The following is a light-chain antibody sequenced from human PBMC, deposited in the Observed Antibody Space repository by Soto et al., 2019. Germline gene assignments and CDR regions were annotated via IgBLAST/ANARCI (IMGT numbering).Light chain of an antibody. V-gene: IGLV2-14*01. CDR3: SSYSSTTTL. Sequence: QSALTQPASVSGSPGQSITIACSGISPDFGVSWYQHFPGKAPKLLIFEVSNRPSGVSTRFSGSKSGNMAFLTISGLQSEDEGLYHCSSYSSTTTLFGGGTKVT. CDR2: EVS. CDR1: SPDFGV. J-gene: IGLJ2*01.